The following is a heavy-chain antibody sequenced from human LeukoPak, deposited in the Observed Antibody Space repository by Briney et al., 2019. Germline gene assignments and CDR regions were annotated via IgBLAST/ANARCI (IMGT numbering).Heavy chain of an antibody. D-gene: IGHD6-13*01. CDR2: IYYSGSA. CDR3: AGVKQLVYGYYFDY. Sequence: SETLSLTCTVSGGSISSYYWSWIRQPPGKGLEWIGYIYYSGSANYNPSLKSRVTISIHTSKNQFSLKLSSVTAADTAVYYCAGVKQLVYGYYFDYWGQGTLVTVSS. J-gene: IGHJ4*02. V-gene: IGHV4-59*01. CDR1: GGSISSYY.